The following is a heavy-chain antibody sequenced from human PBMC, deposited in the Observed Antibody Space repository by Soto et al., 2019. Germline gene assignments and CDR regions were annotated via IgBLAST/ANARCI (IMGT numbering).Heavy chain of an antibody. V-gene: IGHV3-30-3*01. CDR1: GFTFSSYA. Sequence: QVQLVESGGGVVQPGRSLRLSCAASGFTFSSYAMHWVRQAPGKGLEWVAVISYDGSNTYYADSVKGRFTISRDNSKNTLYLQMNSLRAEDTAVYYCARDEREDGYYGSGSYIWGQGTLVTVSS. CDR2: ISYDGSNT. D-gene: IGHD3-10*01. J-gene: IGHJ4*02. CDR3: ARDEREDGYYGSGSYI.